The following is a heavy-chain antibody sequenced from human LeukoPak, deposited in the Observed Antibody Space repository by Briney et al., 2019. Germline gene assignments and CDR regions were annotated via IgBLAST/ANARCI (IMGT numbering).Heavy chain of an antibody. CDR2: IYHSGST. Sequence: PSETLSLTCAVSGGSISSSNWWSWVRQPPGKGLEWIGEIYHSGSTNYNPSLKSRVTISVDKSKNQFSLKLSSVTAADTAVYYCARESSGWYGYYYYYMDVWGKGTTVTISS. D-gene: IGHD6-19*01. CDR1: GGSISSSNW. V-gene: IGHV4-4*02. J-gene: IGHJ6*03. CDR3: ARESSGWYGYYYYYMDV.